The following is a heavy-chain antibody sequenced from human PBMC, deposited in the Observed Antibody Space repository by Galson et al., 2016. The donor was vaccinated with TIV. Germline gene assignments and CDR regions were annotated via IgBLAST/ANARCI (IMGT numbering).Heavy chain of an antibody. CDR3: ARGGRDGYNYVPEKAIDS. V-gene: IGHV4-34*01. Sequence: SETLSLTCVVYGGSSGDYSWNWIRQPPGKGLEWIGEINHSGNSNYNPSLKSRVTISLDTSKNQFSLKLSSVTAADTAVYYCARGGRDGYNYVPEKAIDSWGQGTLVTVSS. D-gene: IGHD5-24*01. CDR2: INHSGNS. CDR1: GGSSGDYS. J-gene: IGHJ4*02.